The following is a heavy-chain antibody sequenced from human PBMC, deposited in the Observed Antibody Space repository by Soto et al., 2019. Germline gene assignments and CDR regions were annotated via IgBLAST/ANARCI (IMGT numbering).Heavy chain of an antibody. V-gene: IGHV3-30*03. CDR1: EFTFSNYA. Sequence: PGGSLRLSCAASEFTFSNYAMHWVRQAPGKGLQWLAVISYDGNNKYYADSVEGRFTISRDNSKNTVYLQMNSLRLEDTAVYYWARAPSYSDSSFDPWGRGTRVTVSS. J-gene: IGHJ5*02. CDR3: ARAPSYSDSSFDP. CDR2: ISYDGNNK. D-gene: IGHD4-17*01.